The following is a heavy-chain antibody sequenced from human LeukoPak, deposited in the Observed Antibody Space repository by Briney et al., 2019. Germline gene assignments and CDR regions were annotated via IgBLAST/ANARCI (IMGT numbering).Heavy chain of an antibody. CDR1: GYTFTSYG. J-gene: IGHJ6*02. CDR3: ARDRSSSSPSYYYYYYGMDV. CDR2: ISAYNGNT. Sequence: ASVKVSCKASGYTFTSYGISWVRQAPGEGLGWMGWISAYNGNTNYAQKLQGRVTMTTDTSTSTAYMELRSLRSDDTAVYYCARDRSSSSPSYYYYYYGMDVWGQGTTVTVSS. V-gene: IGHV1-18*01. D-gene: IGHD6-6*01.